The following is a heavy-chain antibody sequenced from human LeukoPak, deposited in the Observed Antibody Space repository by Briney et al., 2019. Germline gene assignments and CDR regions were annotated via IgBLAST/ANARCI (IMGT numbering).Heavy chain of an antibody. CDR1: GFTFSSYG. Sequence: PGGSLRLSCAASGFTFSSYGMHWVRQAPGKGLEWVAFIRYDGSNKYYADSVKGRFTISRDNSKNTLYLQMNSLRAEDTALYYCAKWQDSTYWGYFDYWGQGTLVTVSS. CDR2: IRYDGSNK. D-gene: IGHD3-16*01. J-gene: IGHJ4*02. V-gene: IGHV3-30*02. CDR3: AKWQDSTYWGYFDY.